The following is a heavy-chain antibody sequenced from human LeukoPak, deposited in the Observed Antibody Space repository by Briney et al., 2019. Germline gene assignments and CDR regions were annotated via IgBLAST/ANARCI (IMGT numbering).Heavy chain of an antibody. V-gene: IGHV4-61*02. CDR2: IYTSGST. CDR1: GGSISSGSYY. Sequence: SETLSLTCTVSGGSISSGSYYWSWIRQPAGKGLEWIGRIYTSGSTNYNPSLKSRVTISVDTSKNQFSLKLSSVTAADTAVYYCARDRLEWELPTHFDYWGQGTLVTVSS. J-gene: IGHJ4*02. D-gene: IGHD1-26*01. CDR3: ARDRLEWELPTHFDY.